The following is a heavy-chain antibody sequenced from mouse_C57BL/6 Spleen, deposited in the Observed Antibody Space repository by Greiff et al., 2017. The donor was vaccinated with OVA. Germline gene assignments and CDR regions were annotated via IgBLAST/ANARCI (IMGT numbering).Heavy chain of an antibody. CDR2: INPSNGGT. Sequence: QVQLQQPGTELVKPGASVKLSCKASGYTFTSYWMHWVKQRPGQGLEWIGNINPSNGGTNYNEKFKRKATLTVYKSSSTAYMQLSSLTSEDSAVYYCARSGSSGYLYAMDYWGQGTSVTVSS. CDR1: GYTFTSYW. V-gene: IGHV1-53*01. D-gene: IGHD3-2*02. J-gene: IGHJ4*01. CDR3: ARSGSSGYLYAMDY.